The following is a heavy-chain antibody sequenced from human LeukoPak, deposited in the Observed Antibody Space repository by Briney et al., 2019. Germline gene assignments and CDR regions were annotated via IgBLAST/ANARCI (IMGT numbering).Heavy chain of an antibody. V-gene: IGHV3-48*03. CDR3: ARDRYCSTTSCSPTGLAY. Sequence: GGSLRLSCAASGFSFSSYEMNWVRQAPGKGLEWVSCISFSGNSIYYADSVKGRFTISRDNAKNSLYLQMNSLRAEDTAVYYCARDRYCSTTSCSPTGLAYWGQGTLVTVSS. CDR1: GFSFSSYE. D-gene: IGHD2-2*01. CDR2: ISFSGNSI. J-gene: IGHJ4*02.